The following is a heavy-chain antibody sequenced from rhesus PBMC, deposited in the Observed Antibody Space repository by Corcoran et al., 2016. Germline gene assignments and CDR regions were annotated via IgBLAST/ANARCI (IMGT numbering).Heavy chain of an antibody. CDR3: ARRVAATSFDY. V-gene: IGHV4-65*01. CDR2: IYGGSGST. CDR1: GGSISSSNW. D-gene: IGHD4-29*01. J-gene: IGHJ4*01. Sequence: QVQLQESGPGVVKPSETLSLTCAVSGGSISSSNWWSWLRTSPGKGLEGIGYIYGGSGSTSYNPSLKSRVTISTDTSKNQFSLKLSSVTAADTAVYYCARRVAATSFDYWGQGVLVTVSS.